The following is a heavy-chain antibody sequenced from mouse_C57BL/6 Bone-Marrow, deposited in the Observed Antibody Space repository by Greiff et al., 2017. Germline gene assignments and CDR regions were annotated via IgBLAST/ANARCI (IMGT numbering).Heavy chain of an antibody. CDR2: IDPANGNT. CDR1: GFNIKNTY. Sequence: EVKLLESVAELVRPGASVKLSCTASGFNIKNTYMHWVKQRPEQGLEWIGRIDPANGNTKYAPKFQGKATITADTSSHTAYLQLSSLTSEDTAIYYCARRYYGSTLYWYFDVWGTGTTVTVSS. J-gene: IGHJ1*03. D-gene: IGHD1-1*01. CDR3: ARRYYGSTLYWYFDV. V-gene: IGHV14-3*01.